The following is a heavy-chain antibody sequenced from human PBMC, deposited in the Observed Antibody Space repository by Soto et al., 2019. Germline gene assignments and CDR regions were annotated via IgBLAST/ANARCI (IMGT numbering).Heavy chain of an antibody. V-gene: IGHV1-69*06. Sequence: QVQLVQSGAEVKKPGSSVKVSCKASGGTFSSYAISWVRQAPGQGLEWMGGIIPIFGTANYAQKFQGRVTITADKTTSTAYMELSSLRSEDTAVYYCARADTVAGRRDFYGMDVWGQGTTVTVSS. CDR1: GGTFSSYA. J-gene: IGHJ6*02. CDR2: IIPIFGTA. D-gene: IGHD5-12*01. CDR3: ARADTVAGRRDFYGMDV.